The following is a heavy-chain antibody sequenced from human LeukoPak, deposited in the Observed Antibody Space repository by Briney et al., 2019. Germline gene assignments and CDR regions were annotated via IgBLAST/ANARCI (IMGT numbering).Heavy chain of an antibody. J-gene: IGHJ5*02. Sequence: SETLSLTCAVSGYSISSGYYWGWIRQPPGKGLEWIGSIYHSGSTYYNPSLKSRVTISVDTSKNQFSLKLSSVTAADTAVYYCAKGYCSSTSCYNWFDPWGQGTLVTVSS. CDR1: GYSISSGYY. CDR2: IYHSGST. CDR3: AKGYCSSTSCYNWFDP. V-gene: IGHV4-38-2*01. D-gene: IGHD2-2*01.